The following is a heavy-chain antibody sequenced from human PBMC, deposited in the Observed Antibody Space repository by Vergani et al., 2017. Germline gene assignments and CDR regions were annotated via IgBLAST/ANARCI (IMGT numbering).Heavy chain of an antibody. CDR1: GYTLTELS. V-gene: IGHV1-24*01. CDR2: FDPEDGET. Sequence: QVQLVQSGAEVKKPGASVKVSCKVSGYTLTELSMHWVRQAPGKGLEWMGGFDPEDGETIYAQKFQGRVPMTEDTSTETADMELSSLKSEGTAVYYCATGSSGGSWKAYYYYGMDVWGQGTTVTVSS. CDR3: ATGSSGGSWKAYYYYGMDV. J-gene: IGHJ6*02. D-gene: IGHD2-15*01.